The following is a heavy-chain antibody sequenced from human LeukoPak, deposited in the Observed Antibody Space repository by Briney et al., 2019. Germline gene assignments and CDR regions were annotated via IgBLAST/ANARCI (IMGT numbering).Heavy chain of an antibody. CDR3: ARDTYSGYDSQSWFDP. D-gene: IGHD5-12*01. CDR1: GGSISSYF. V-gene: IGHV4-59*01. J-gene: IGHJ5*02. Sequence: SGALSLTCTVSGGSISSYFWSWIRQPPGKGLEWMGYIYYSGRTNYNPSRKSRVSISVDTSKIQFSLKLSSVTAADTAVYYCARDTYSGYDSQSWFDPWGQGTLVTVSS. CDR2: IYYSGRT.